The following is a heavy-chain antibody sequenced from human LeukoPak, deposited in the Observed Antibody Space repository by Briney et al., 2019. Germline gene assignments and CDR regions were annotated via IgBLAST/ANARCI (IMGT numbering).Heavy chain of an antibody. CDR1: GGTFSSYA. CDR2: IIPIFGTA. CDR3: ARVGFGYDSSGYFDY. V-gene: IGHV1-69*05. J-gene: IGHJ4*02. Sequence: VKVSCKASGGTFSSYAISWVRQAPGQGLEWMGRIIPIFGTANYAQKFQGRVTTTTDESTSTAYMELSSLRSEDTAVYYCARVGFGYDSSGYFDYWGQGTLVTVSS. D-gene: IGHD3-22*01.